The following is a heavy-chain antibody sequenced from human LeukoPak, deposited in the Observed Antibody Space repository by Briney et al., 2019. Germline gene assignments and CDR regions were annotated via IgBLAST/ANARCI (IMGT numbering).Heavy chain of an antibody. V-gene: IGHV3-30*03. CDR2: ISYDGSNE. CDR3: ARVRAGYCTSTSCYTGMDV. J-gene: IGHJ6*02. CDR1: GFTFSNVW. Sequence: GGSLRLSCAASGFTFSNVWMNWVRQAPGKGLEWVALISYDGSNEYYADSVRGRFTISRDNSKFTLYMQMNSLRAEDTAVYYCARVRAGYCTSTSCYTGMDVWGQGTTVTVSS. D-gene: IGHD2-2*01.